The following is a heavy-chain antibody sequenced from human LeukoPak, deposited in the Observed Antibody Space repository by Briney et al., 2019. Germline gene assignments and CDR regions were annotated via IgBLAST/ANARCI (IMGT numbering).Heavy chain of an antibody. CDR1: GYTFTSYY. J-gene: IGHJ4*02. V-gene: IGHV1-46*01. D-gene: IGHD3-22*01. Sequence: ASVKVSCKASGYTFTSYYIHWVRQAPGQGLEWMGIINPSGGSTSYAQKFQGRDTMTRDTSTSTVYMYLSSLRSEDTAVYYCARGGHYYDSSGYYNYWGQGTLVTVSS. CDR3: ARGGHYYDSSGYYNY. CDR2: INPSGGST.